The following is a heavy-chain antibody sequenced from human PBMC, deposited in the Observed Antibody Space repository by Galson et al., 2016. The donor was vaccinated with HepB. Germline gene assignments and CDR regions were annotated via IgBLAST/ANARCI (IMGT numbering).Heavy chain of an antibody. CDR2: IHSDGSTT. Sequence: SLRLSCAASGFIFSNYWMHWVRQAPGKGLVWVSRIHSDGSTTSYADSVKGRFTVSRDNAKNTLCMQMNSLRAEDTAVYYCARESPTTAGAFDIWGQGTMVTVSS. D-gene: IGHD4-17*01. CDR1: GFIFSNYW. CDR3: ARESPTTAGAFDI. J-gene: IGHJ3*02. V-gene: IGHV3-74*01.